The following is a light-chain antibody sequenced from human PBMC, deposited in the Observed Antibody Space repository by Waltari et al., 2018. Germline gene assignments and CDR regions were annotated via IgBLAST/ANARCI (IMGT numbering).Light chain of an antibody. CDR2: EAS. CDR1: SSDVGSYNL. V-gene: IGLV2-23*01. J-gene: IGLJ3*02. CDR3: SSYTSSSTLV. Sequence: QSALTQPASVSGSPGQSITISCTGTSSDVGSYNLVSWYQQHPGKAPKLMIYEASKRPSGVSNRCSGSKSGNTASLTISGLQAEDEADYYCSSYTSSSTLVFGGGTKLTVL.